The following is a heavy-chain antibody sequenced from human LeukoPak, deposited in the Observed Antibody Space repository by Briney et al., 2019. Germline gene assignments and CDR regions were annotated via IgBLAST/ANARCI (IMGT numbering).Heavy chain of an antibody. J-gene: IGHJ6*02. V-gene: IGHV3-74*01. CDR2: INIDGSSG. CDR3: ARDTYYYNSSAFYHYYYGMDV. D-gene: IGHD3-22*01. CDR1: GFTFRSYW. Sequence: PGGSLRLSCAASGFTFRSYWMHWVRQAPGKGLVWVSRINIDGSSGSYADSVEGRFTISRDNAKNTLYLQMNSLSAEDTAVYYCARDTYYYNSSAFYHYYYGMDVWGQGTTVTVSS.